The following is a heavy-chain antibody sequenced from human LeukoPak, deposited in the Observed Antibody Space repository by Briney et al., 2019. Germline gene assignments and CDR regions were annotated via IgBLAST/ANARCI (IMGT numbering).Heavy chain of an antibody. Sequence: GGPLRLSCAASGFPFISYAMHWVRQAPGKGLEWVAVISYDGSNKDYAASVKGRFTISRENSKNTLYLQMNSLRAEDTAVYYCARGITFVAAAGTDYWGQGTLVTVSS. D-gene: IGHD6-13*01. CDR3: ARGITFVAAAGTDY. J-gene: IGHJ4*02. CDR1: GFPFISYA. V-gene: IGHV3-30*04. CDR2: ISYDGSNK.